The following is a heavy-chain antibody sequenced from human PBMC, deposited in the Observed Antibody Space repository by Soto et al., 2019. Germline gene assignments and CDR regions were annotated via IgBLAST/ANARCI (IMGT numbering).Heavy chain of an antibody. Sequence: SETLSLTCTVSGGSISSYYWSWIRQPPGKGLEWIGYIYYSGSTNYNPSLKSRVTISVDTSKNQFSLKLSSVTAADTAVYYCARDQGYYGSGSYFHYGMDVWGQGTTVTVSS. V-gene: IGHV4-59*01. CDR3: ARDQGYYGSGSYFHYGMDV. CDR1: GGSISSYY. J-gene: IGHJ6*02. CDR2: IYYSGST. D-gene: IGHD3-10*01.